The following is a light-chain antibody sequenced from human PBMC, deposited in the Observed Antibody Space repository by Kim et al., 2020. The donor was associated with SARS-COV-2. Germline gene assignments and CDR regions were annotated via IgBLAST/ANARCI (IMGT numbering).Light chain of an antibody. J-gene: IGKJ2*01. Sequence: LSPGERVTLSCRASQSVSSIYLGWYQQKPGQAPRILMYGASSRATGIPDRFSGSGSGTDFTLTISRLEPEDFAVYYCQQYGSSPYTFGQGTKLEI. V-gene: IGKV3-20*01. CDR3: QQYGSSPYT. CDR2: GAS. CDR1: QSVSSIY.